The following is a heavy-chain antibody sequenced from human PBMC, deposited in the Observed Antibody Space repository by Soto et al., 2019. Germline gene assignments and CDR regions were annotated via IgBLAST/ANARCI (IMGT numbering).Heavy chain of an antibody. CDR2: INAGNGNT. Sequence: ASVKVSCKASGYTFTSYAMHWVRQAPGQRLEWMGWINAGNGNTKYSRKFQGRVTITRDTSASTAYMELSSLRSEDTAVYYCASIVANYYYGMDVWGQGTTVTVSS. V-gene: IGHV1-3*01. D-gene: IGHD5-12*01. CDR3: ASIVANYYYGMDV. CDR1: GYTFTSYA. J-gene: IGHJ6*02.